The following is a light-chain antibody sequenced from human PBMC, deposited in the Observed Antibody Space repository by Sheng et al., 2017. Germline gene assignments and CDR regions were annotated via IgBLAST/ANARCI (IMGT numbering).Light chain of an antibody. Sequence: EIVLTQSPGTLCLSPGERATLSCRASQSVSSSYLAWYQHKPGQAPRLLIYGASSRATGIPDRFSGSGSGTDFTLTISRLEPEDFAVYYCQQYAMSVRALTFGGGTKVEI. CDR1: QSVSSSY. CDR2: GAS. J-gene: IGKJ4*01. V-gene: IGKV3-20*01. CDR3: QQYAMSVRALT.